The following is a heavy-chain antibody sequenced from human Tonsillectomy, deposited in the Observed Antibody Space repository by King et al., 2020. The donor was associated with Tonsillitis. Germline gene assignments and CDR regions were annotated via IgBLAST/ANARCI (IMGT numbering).Heavy chain of an antibody. CDR3: ARDVEMGDSRYYYCGMDV. CDR2: ISYDGSDK. D-gene: IGHD5-24*01. Sequence: VQLVESGGGVVQPGRSLRLSCAASGFPFSSYAMHWVRQAPGKGLEWVAVISYDGSDKYYADSVKGRFTISRDNSKNTLYLQMNSLRAEDTAVYYCARDVEMGDSRYYYCGMDVWGQGTTVTVSS. V-gene: IGHV3-30-3*01. CDR1: GFPFSSYA. J-gene: IGHJ6*02.